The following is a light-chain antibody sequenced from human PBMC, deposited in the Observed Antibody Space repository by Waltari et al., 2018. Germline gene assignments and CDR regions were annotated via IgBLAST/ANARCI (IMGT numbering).Light chain of an antibody. Sequence: ETVVTQSPATLSMSPGERATLSCRTSQSIGSALAWYQQRPGKAPRLLIYRASTRATGIPDRCSGSGSETEFTLTISSLQSEDIAGYYCQQYNNWPPGTFGQGTKVEI. CDR1: QSIGSA. J-gene: IGKJ1*01. CDR2: RAS. V-gene: IGKV3-15*01. CDR3: QQYNNWPPGT.